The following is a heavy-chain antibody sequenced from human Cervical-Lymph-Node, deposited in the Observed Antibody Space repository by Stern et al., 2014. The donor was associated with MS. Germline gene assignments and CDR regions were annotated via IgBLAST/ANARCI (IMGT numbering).Heavy chain of an antibody. J-gene: IGHJ4*02. CDR2: IYTSGST. V-gene: IGHV4-61*02. Sequence: QVQLQESGPGLVKPSQTLSLTCTVSGGSISSGSYYWSWIRQPAGKGLEWIGRIYTSGSTNYNPSLKSRVTISVDTPKNPFSLKLSSVTAADTAVYYCARSQYDYVWGSYRFDYWGQGTLVTVSS. CDR1: GGSISSGSYY. CDR3: ARSQYDYVWGSYRFDY. D-gene: IGHD3-16*02.